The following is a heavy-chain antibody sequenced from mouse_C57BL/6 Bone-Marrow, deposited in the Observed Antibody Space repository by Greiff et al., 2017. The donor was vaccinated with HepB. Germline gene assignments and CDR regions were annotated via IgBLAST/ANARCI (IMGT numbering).Heavy chain of an antibody. Sequence: EVKLQESGPGLVKPSQSLSLTCSVTGYSITSGYYWNWIRQFPGNKLEWMGYISYDGSNNYNPSLKNRISITRDTSKNQFFLKLNSVTTEDTATYYCARGAIYYGLDYWGQGTTLTVSS. V-gene: IGHV3-6*01. CDR3: ARGAIYYGLDY. CDR1: GYSITSGYY. D-gene: IGHD2-1*01. CDR2: ISYDGSN. J-gene: IGHJ2*01.